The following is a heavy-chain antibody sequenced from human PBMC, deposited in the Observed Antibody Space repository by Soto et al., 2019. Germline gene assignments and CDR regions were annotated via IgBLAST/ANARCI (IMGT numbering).Heavy chain of an antibody. Sequence: PGESLKISCKTSGYSFISYWVAWVRQLPLKGLEWMGTFYPGDSTSTYSPSFQGQVTISVDKSISTAYLQLSSLKASDTAMYYCARIIGYCRNNDCSWTFDIWCQGTMVTVSS. CDR1: GYSFISYW. V-gene: IGHV5-51*01. CDR3: ARIIGYCRNNDCSWTFDI. D-gene: IGHD2-15*01. CDR2: FYPGDSTS. J-gene: IGHJ3*02.